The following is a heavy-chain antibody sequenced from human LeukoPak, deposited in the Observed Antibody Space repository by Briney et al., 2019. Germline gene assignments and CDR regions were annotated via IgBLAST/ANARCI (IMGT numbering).Heavy chain of an antibody. CDR2: ISYDGSNK. V-gene: IGHV3-30-3*01. Sequence: GGSLRLSCAASGFTFSSYAMHWVRQAPGKGLEWVAVISYDGSNKYYADSVKGRFTISSDNSKNTLYLQMNSLRAEDTAVYYCAKAKITGTTQGDYWGQGTLVTVSS. CDR1: GFTFSSYA. D-gene: IGHD1-7*01. CDR3: AKAKITGTTQGDY. J-gene: IGHJ4*02.